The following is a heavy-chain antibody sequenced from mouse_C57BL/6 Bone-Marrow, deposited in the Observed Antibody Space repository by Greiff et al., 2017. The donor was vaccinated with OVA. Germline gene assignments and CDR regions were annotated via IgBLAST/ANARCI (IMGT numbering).Heavy chain of an antibody. J-gene: IGHJ2*01. CDR1: GYTFTSYW. CDR3: AIESTMITTDY. D-gene: IGHD2-4*01. Sequence: VQLQQSGAELVKPGASVKLSCKASGYTFTSYWMQWVKQRPGQGLEWIGEIDPSDSYTNYNQKFKGKATLTVDTSSSTAYMQLSSLTSEDSAVYYCAIESTMITTDYWGQGTTLTVSS. V-gene: IGHV1-50*01. CDR2: IDPSDSYT.